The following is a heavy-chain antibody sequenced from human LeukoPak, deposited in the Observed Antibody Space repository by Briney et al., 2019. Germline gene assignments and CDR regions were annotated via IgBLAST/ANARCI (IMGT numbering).Heavy chain of an antibody. J-gene: IGHJ4*02. D-gene: IGHD3-3*01. CDR3: AKDRPNYDFWSGYYTPFDY. V-gene: IGHV3-23*01. Sequence: GGSLRLSCAASGFTFSSYAMSWVRQAPGKGLGWVSAISGSGGSTYYADSVKGRFTISRDNSKNTLYLQMNSLRAEDTAVYYCAKDRPNYDFWSGYYTPFDYWGQGTLVTVSS. CDR2: ISGSGGST. CDR1: GFTFSSYA.